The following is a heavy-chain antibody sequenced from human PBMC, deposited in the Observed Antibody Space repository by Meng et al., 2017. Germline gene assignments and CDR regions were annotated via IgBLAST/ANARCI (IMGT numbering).Heavy chain of an antibody. V-gene: IGHV7-4-1*02. CDR2: INTNTGNP. CDR3: ARGGAASSFDY. D-gene: IGHD1-26*01. CDR1: GYTFTSYA. J-gene: IGHJ4*02. Sequence: GHRGKAVSEFKNPGAPAKVSCKASGYTFTSYAMNWARHAPGQGLEWMGWINTNTGNPTYAQGFTGRFVFSLDTSVSTAYLQISSLKAEDTAVYYCARGGAASSFDYWGQGTLVTVSS.